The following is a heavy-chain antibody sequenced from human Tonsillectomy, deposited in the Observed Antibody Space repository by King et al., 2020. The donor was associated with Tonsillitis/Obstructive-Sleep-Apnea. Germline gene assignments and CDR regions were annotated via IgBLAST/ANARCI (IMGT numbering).Heavy chain of an antibody. CDR1: GFTFTSSA. J-gene: IGHJ4*02. V-gene: IGHV1-58*01. CDR2: IVVGSGNT. Sequence: QLVQSGPEVKKPGTSVKVSCKASGFTFTSSAVQWLRQARGQHLELIGWIVVGSGNTNYAQKFQERVTITRDMSTSTAYMELSSLRSEDTAVDYCAAGYCSGGSCYPIIDYWGQGTLVTVSS. CDR3: AAGYCSGGSCYPIIDY. D-gene: IGHD2-15*01.